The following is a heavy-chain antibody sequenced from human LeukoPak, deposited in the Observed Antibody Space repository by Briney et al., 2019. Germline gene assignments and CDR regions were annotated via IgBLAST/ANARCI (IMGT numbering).Heavy chain of an antibody. D-gene: IGHD5-12*01. V-gene: IGHV3-15*01. CDR1: GFTFSNAW. J-gene: IGHJ4*02. CDR2: IKRKTDGGTT. Sequence: PGGSLSFSCAASGFTFSNAWMSWVRQAPGKGLEWVGRIKRKTDGGTTDYAAPVKGRFTISRDDSKNTLYLQMNSLNIEDTAVYYCTITVATSIDYWGQGTLVTVSS. CDR3: TITVATSIDY.